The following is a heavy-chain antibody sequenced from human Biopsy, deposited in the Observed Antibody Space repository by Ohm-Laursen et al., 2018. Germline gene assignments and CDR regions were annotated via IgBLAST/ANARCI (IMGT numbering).Heavy chain of an antibody. CDR3: ARDRGYYSDRTVPGYFDL. CDR1: GDSISSYY. D-gene: IGHD3-22*01. J-gene: IGHJ2*01. CDR2: VYYTGST. V-gene: IGHV4-59*01. Sequence: GTLSLTCTVSGDSISSYYWSWIRQPPGKGLEWIGYVYYTGSTDHNPPLQSRVTISVDTSKNHFSLRLRSVTPADTAIYYCARDRGYYSDRTVPGYFDLWGRGTLVTVSS.